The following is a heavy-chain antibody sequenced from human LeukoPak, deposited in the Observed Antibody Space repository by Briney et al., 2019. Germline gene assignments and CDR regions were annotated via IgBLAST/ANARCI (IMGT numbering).Heavy chain of an antibody. Sequence: SQTLSLTCDISGDTVSSNSAAWSWIRQSPSRGLEWLGRTYYRSKWFNDYAMSVKGRMTINPDTSKNQFSLQLNSVTPEDTAVYFCARDLHELELYYFDSWGQGTLVIVSS. CDR1: GDTVSSNSAA. CDR3: ARDLHELELYYFDS. CDR2: TYYRSKWFN. D-gene: IGHD1-7*01. J-gene: IGHJ4*02. V-gene: IGHV6-1*01.